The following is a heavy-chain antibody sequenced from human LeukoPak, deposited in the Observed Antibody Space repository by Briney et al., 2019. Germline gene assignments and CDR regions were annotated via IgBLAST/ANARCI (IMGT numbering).Heavy chain of an antibody. CDR3: ARAPGENNFGTFDY. CDR2: ISGSGGST. Sequence: GGSLRLSCAASGFTFSSYAMSWVRQAPGKGLEWVSAISGSGGSTYYADSVKGRFTISRDNSKNTLYLQMNSLRAEDTAVYYCARAPGENNFGTFDYWGQGTLVTVSS. V-gene: IGHV3-23*01. J-gene: IGHJ4*02. D-gene: IGHD1-1*01. CDR1: GFTFSSYA.